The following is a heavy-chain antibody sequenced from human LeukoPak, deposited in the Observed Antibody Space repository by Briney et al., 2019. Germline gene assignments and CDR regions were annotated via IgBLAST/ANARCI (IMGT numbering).Heavy chain of an antibody. V-gene: IGHV4-30-4*08. D-gene: IGHD5-24*01. CDR1: GDSISSGNYY. J-gene: IGHJ4*02. CDR3: ARDRDGYNFIDY. Sequence: PSQTLSLTCNVSGDSISSGNYYWSWIRQPTGKGLEWIGYIYYSGSTYYNPSLKSRITISVDTSKNQFSLKLSSVTAADTAVYYCARDRDGYNFIDYWGQGTLVTVSS. CDR2: IYYSGST.